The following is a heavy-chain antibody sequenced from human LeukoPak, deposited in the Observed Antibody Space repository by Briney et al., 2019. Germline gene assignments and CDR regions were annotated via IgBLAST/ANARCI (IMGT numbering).Heavy chain of an antibody. CDR3: ARGEEAKNGNPGFFDY. V-gene: IGHV3-30*02. CDR1: GFTFSSYG. Sequence: PGGTLRLSCAASGFTFSSYGMSWVRQAPGKGLEWVTFIRSDGSNKYYADSVKGRSTISRDNSKNTLYLQMNSLRAEDTALYYCARGEEAKNGNPGFFDYWGQGTLVTVSS. J-gene: IGHJ4*02. CDR2: IRSDGSNK. D-gene: IGHD4-23*01.